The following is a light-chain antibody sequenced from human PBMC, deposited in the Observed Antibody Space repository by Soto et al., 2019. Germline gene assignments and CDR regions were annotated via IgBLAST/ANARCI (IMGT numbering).Light chain of an antibody. J-gene: IGKJ4*01. V-gene: IGKV3-11*01. Sequence: EIVLTQSPATLSLSPGERATLSCRASQSVSSYLAWYQQKPGQAPRLLIYDASNRATGIPARFSGSGSGTDFTLTISSLKPEDFAVYYCQQRSNWPRATFGGGTKVEIK. CDR2: DAS. CDR1: QSVSSY. CDR3: QQRSNWPRAT.